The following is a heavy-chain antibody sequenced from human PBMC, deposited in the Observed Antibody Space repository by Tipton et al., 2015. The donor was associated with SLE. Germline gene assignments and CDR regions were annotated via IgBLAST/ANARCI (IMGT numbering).Heavy chain of an antibody. D-gene: IGHD3-22*01. Sequence: TLSLTCTVSGGSISSYYWSWIRQPPGKGLEWIGYIYYSGSTNYNPSLKSRVTISVDTSKNQFSLKLSSVTAADTAVYHCARSAKDYDSSGFAYYYYYYYMDVWGKGTTVTVSS. V-gene: IGHV4-59*08. J-gene: IGHJ6*03. CDR3: ARSAKDYDSSGFAYYYYYYYMDV. CDR1: GGSISSYY. CDR2: IYYSGST.